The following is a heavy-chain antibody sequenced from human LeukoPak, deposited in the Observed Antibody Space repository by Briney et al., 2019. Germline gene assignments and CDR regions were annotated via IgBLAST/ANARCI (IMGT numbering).Heavy chain of an antibody. J-gene: IGHJ3*02. Sequence: SVKVSCKASSDIFSIDAFNWVRQAPGQGLEWVGRIIPILDIAHYAQNFQGRVTINADKSTSTVYVELRGLRSEDTAVYYCARDRDGSLTPDVFDIWGQGTLVAVSS. D-gene: IGHD1-26*01. CDR1: SDIFSIDA. CDR2: IIPILDIA. V-gene: IGHV1-69*04. CDR3: ARDRDGSLTPDVFDI.